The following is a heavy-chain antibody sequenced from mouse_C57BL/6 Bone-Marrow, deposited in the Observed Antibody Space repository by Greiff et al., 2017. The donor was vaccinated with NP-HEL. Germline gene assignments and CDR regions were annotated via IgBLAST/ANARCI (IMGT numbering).Heavy chain of an antibody. D-gene: IGHD1-1*01. V-gene: IGHV14-4*01. J-gene: IGHJ2*01. CDR1: GFNIKDDY. CDR2: IDPENGDT. Sequence: VQLQQSGAELVRPGASVTLSCTASGFNIKDDYMHWVKQRPEQGLEWIGWIDPENGDTAYASKFQGKATITADTSSNTAYLQLSSLTAEDTAVYYCTSITTVVDYWGQGTTLTVSS. CDR3: TSITTVVDY.